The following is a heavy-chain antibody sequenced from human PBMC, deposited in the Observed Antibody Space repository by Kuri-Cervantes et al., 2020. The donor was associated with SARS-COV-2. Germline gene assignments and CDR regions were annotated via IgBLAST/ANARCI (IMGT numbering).Heavy chain of an antibody. Sequence: GGSLRLSCKGSGYSFTSYWIGWVRQMPGKGLEWMGIIYPGDSDTRYSPSFQGQVTISADKSISTAYLQWSSLKASDTAMYYCARHLEVGAYYDFWSGYYVGDYYYYMDVWGKGTTVTVSS. CDR2: IYPGDSDT. CDR1: GYSFTSYW. CDR3: ARHLEVGAYYDFWSGYYVGDYYYYMDV. J-gene: IGHJ6*03. V-gene: IGHV5-51*01. D-gene: IGHD3-3*01.